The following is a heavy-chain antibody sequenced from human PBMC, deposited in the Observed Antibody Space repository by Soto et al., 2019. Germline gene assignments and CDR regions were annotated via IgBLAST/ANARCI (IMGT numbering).Heavy chain of an antibody. CDR2: IYYSGST. CDR1: GGSISSGGYY. V-gene: IGHV4-31*03. J-gene: IGHJ6*02. Sequence: QVQLQESGPGLVKPSQTLSLTCTVSGGSISSGGYYWSWIRQHPGKGLEWIGYIYYSGSTYYNPSLKSRVTIPVDTSKNQFSLKLSSVTAADTAVYYCARGHYGSGSYYLYYYYGMDVWGQGTTVTVSS. CDR3: ARGHYGSGSYYLYYYYGMDV. D-gene: IGHD3-10*01.